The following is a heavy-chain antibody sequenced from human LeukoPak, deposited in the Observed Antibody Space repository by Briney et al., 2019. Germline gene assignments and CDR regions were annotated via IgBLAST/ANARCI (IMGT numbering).Heavy chain of an antibody. CDR1: GGSISSYH. CDR2: FYYSGST. CDR3: ARDKSADY. V-gene: IGHV4-59*01. Sequence: PSETLSLTCTVSGGSISSYHWSCIRQPPGKGLEWIGFFYYSGSTNYNPSLKSRVTISVDTSKNQFSLKLSSVTAADTAVYYCARDKSADYWGQGTLITVSS. J-gene: IGHJ4*02.